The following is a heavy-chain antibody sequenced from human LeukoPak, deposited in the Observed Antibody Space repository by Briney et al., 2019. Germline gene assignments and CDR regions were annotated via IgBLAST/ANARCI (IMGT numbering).Heavy chain of an antibody. CDR1: GGSISSYY. CDR2: IHSSGYT. V-gene: IGHV4-4*09. CDR3: ARGEPARGDAFDI. D-gene: IGHD2-2*01. Sequence: SETLSLTCTVSGGSISSYYWSWIRQPPGQGLEWIAYIHSSGYTNYNPSLESRVTISVDTSKNQFSLKVSSVTAADTAVYYCARGEPARGDAFDIWGQGTMVTVSS. J-gene: IGHJ3*02.